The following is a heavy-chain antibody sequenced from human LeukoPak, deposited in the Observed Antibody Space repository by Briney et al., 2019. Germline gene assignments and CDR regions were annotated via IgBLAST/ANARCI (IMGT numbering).Heavy chain of an antibody. CDR3: AGSGSYDGIPY. D-gene: IGHD1-26*01. Sequence: ASVKVSCKASGYTFTGYYMHWVRQAPGQGLGWIGWSNPNSGGTNYAQKFQGRVTINRDTSISTAYMKLSRLRSDDTAVYCCAGSGSYDGIPYWGQGTLVTVSS. J-gene: IGHJ1*01. CDR1: GYTFTGYY. CDR2: SNPNSGGT. V-gene: IGHV1-2*02.